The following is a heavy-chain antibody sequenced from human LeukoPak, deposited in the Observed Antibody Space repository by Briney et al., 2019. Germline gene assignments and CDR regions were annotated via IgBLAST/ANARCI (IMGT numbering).Heavy chain of an antibody. CDR3: TIDLPHKVWFDQ. CDR1: GFTFSSYA. Sequence: PGGSLRLSCAASGFTFSSYAMHWVRQTPGKELEWVSSISVSGSTTYYADSVKGRFTISRDNSRNMLNLQMDSLRAEDTAVYYCTIDLPHKVWFDQWGQGTLVTVSS. J-gene: IGHJ5*02. V-gene: IGHV3-23*01. CDR2: ISVSGSTT.